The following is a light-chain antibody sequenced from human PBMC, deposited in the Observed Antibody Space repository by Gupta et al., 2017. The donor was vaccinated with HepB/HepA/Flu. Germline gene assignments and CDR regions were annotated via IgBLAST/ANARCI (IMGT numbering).Light chain of an antibody. CDR2: NAY. V-gene: IGKV1-5*03. CDR1: QSISHW. J-gene: IGKJ1*01. Sequence: DIQMTQSPSTLSASLGDRVTITCRASQSISHWLAWYQQEPGKAPKLLIYNAYSLETGVPSRFSGSGSETEFTLNISGLQPDDFATYYCQQNNSYSWTFGQGTKVEIK. CDR3: QQNNSYSWT.